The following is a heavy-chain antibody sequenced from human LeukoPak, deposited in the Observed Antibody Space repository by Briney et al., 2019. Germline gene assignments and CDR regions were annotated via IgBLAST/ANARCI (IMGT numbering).Heavy chain of an antibody. CDR1: GGTFSSYA. CDR2: IIPILGIA. D-gene: IGHD3-16*01. Sequence: ASVKVSCKASGGTFSSYAISWVRQAPGQGLEWMGRIIPILGIANYAQKFQGRVTITADKSTSTAYMELSSLRSEDTAVYYCAREGGSPDAFDIWAKGQWSQSLQ. J-gene: IGHJ3*02. V-gene: IGHV1-69*04. CDR3: AREGGSPDAFDI.